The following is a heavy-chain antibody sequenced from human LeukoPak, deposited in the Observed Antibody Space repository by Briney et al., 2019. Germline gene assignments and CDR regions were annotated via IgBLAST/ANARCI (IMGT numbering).Heavy chain of an antibody. J-gene: IGHJ4*02. CDR2: IYSGGTT. Sequence: GGSVRLFCAASWFTVRGKYMIWVRQAPGKGLEWVSLIYSGGTTYYAASVKGRFTISQDNSKNMLYLQINSLRAEDTAVYYCARGTGYLEEYFDYWGRGTLVTVSS. CDR1: WFTVRGKY. CDR3: ARGTGYLEEYFDY. D-gene: IGHD3/OR15-3a*01. V-gene: IGHV3-53*01.